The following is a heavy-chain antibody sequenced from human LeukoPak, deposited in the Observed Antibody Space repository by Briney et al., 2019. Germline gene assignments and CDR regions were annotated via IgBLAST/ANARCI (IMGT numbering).Heavy chain of an antibody. V-gene: IGHV1-69*06. D-gene: IGHD2-15*01. CDR2: IIPISGTT. CDR3: ATLCCGSYYLDV. Sequence: SVRVSCKASGGTFSSYAISWVRQAPGQGLEWMGGIIPISGTTNYAQKFQGRVTITADKSTSTAYMALSSLRSADTAVYYCATLCCGSYYLDVWGKGTTVTVSS. J-gene: IGHJ6*03. CDR1: GGTFSSYA.